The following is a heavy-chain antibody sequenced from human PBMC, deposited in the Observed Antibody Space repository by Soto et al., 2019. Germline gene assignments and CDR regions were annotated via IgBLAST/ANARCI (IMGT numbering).Heavy chain of an antibody. Sequence: QVQLVESGGGVVQPGRSLRLSCAASGFTFSSYGMHWVRQAPGKGLEWVAVISYDGSNKYYADSVKGRFTISRDNSKNTLYLQMNSLRAEDTAVYYCAKGGNSWFDPWGQGTLVTVSS. V-gene: IGHV3-30*18. CDR1: GFTFSSYG. J-gene: IGHJ5*02. D-gene: IGHD1-7*01. CDR2: ISYDGSNK. CDR3: AKGGNSWFDP.